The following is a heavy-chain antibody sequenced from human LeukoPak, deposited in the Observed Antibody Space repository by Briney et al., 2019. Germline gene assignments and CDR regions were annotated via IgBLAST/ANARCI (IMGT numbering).Heavy chain of an antibody. D-gene: IGHD3-9*01. J-gene: IGHJ4*02. CDR2: IYHSGST. CDR3: ARGVLRYFDWLDY. CDR1: GYSISRGYY. V-gene: IGHV4-38-2*01. Sequence: SETLSLTCAVSGYSISRGYYWVWIRQPPGKGLEWIGSIYHSGSTYYNPSLKSRVTISVDTSKNQFSLKLSSVTAADTAVYYCARGVLRYFDWLDYWGQGTLVTVSS.